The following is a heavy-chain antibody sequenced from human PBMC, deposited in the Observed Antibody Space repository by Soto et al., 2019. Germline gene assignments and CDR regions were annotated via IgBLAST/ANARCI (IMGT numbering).Heavy chain of an antibody. V-gene: IGHV3-7*01. CDR2: INAVGSQV. CDR3: ARDPAWGSLDY. J-gene: IGHJ4*02. Sequence: EVQLVESGGGLVQPGGSLRLSCEVSVLSFSSSWMSWVRQAPGKGLEWVADINAVGSQVLYAASVMGRFTVSRDNAKKSLFLQMNSLRVDDTDSYYCARDPAWGSLDYWGLGTLVTVSS. CDR1: VLSFSSSW. D-gene: IGHD7-27*01.